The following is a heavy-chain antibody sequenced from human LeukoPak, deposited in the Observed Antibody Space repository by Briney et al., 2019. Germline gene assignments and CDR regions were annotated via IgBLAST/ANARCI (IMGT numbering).Heavy chain of an antibody. CDR2: INPNSGGT. Sequence: ASVKVSCKASGYTFTAYYMHWVRQAPGQGLEWMGWINPNSGGTNYAQKFQGRVTMTRDTSISTAYMELSRLRSDDTAVYYCAREDYCDSRPFDPWGQGTLVTVSS. D-gene: IGHD3-22*01. J-gene: IGHJ5*02. CDR1: GYTFTAYY. CDR3: AREDYCDSRPFDP. V-gene: IGHV1-2*02.